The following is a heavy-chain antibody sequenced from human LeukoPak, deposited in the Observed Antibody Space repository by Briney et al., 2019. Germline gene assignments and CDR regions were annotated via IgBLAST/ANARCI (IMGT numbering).Heavy chain of an antibody. CDR1: GGTFSSYA. CDR2: IIPTFGIA. Sequence: ASVKVSCKASGGTFSSYAISWVRQAPGQGLEWMGRIIPTFGIANYAQKFQGRVTITADKSTSTAYMELSSLRSEDTAVYYCAREGSYYDSSGSYDYWGQGTLVTVSS. CDR3: AREGSYYDSSGSYDY. D-gene: IGHD3-22*01. J-gene: IGHJ4*02. V-gene: IGHV1-69*04.